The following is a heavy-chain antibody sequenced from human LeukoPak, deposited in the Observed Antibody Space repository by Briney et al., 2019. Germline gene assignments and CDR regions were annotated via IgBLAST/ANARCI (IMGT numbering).Heavy chain of an antibody. Sequence: ASVKVSCKASGYTFTSYGISWVRQAPGQGLEWMGWISAYNGNTNYAQKLQGRVTMTTDTSTSTAYMELRSLRSEDTAVYYCARREGGYYGSGSPRGAFDIWGQGTMVTVSS. CDR2: ISAYNGNT. CDR1: GYTFTSYG. V-gene: IGHV1-18*01. J-gene: IGHJ3*02. D-gene: IGHD3-10*01. CDR3: ARREGGYYGSGSPRGAFDI.